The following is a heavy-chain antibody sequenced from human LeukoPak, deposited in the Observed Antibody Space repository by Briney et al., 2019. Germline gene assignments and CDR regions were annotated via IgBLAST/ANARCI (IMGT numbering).Heavy chain of an antibody. CDR2: ISYDGSNK. J-gene: IGHJ6*02. D-gene: IGHD5-18*01. CDR3: AREGAQRGYSYGVMNYYYYYGMDV. CDR1: GFTFSSYA. Sequence: GGPLRLSCAASGFTFSSYAMHWVRQAPGKGLEWVAVISYDGSNKYYADSVKGRFTISRDNSKNTLYLQMNSLRAEDTAVYYCAREGAQRGYSYGVMNYYYYYGMDVWGQGTTVTVSS. V-gene: IGHV3-30-3*01.